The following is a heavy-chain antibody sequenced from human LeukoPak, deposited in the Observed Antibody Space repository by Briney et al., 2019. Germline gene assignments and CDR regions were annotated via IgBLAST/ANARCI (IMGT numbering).Heavy chain of an antibody. CDR3: ARERGYCSRTYCPEGPY. V-gene: IGHV4-39*07. Sequence: PSETLSLTCTVSGGSISRSAYYWGWIRQSPGKGLEWIGSIHYSGSSHHNPALKSRFTISVSTSKNQFSLDLSSVTAADTAVYYCARERGYCSRTYCPEGPYWGRGAVVTVSS. CDR2: IHYSGSS. D-gene: IGHD2-2*01. CDR1: GGSISRSAYY. J-gene: IGHJ4*02.